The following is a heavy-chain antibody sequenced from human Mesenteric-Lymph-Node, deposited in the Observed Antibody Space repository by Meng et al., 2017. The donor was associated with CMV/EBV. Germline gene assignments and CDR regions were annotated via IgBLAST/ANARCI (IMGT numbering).Heavy chain of an antibody. CDR1: GYTFTAYW. J-gene: IGHJ4*02. Sequence: VKVSCRTSGYTFTAYWIQWVRQAPGQGLEWMGRVNPNSGVTNYAQKFQGRVTMTRDTSISTVYMELSRLRSDDTALYYCARDIALDYWGQGTLVTVSS. CDR3: ARDIALDY. V-gene: IGHV1-2*06. CDR2: VNPNSGVT. D-gene: IGHD6-13*01.